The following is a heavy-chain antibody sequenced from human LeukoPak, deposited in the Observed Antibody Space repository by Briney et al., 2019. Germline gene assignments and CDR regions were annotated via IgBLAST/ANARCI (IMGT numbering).Heavy chain of an antibody. CDR2: INHSGST. CDR1: GGSFSGYY. CDR3: ARQQDYYMDV. D-gene: IGHD6-13*01. J-gene: IGHJ6*03. Sequence: SETLSLTCAVYGGSFSGYYWSWIRQPPGKGLEWIGEINHSGSTNYNPSLKSRVTISVDTSKNQFSLKLSSVTAADTAVYYCARQQDYYMDVWGKGTMVTVSS. V-gene: IGHV4-34*01.